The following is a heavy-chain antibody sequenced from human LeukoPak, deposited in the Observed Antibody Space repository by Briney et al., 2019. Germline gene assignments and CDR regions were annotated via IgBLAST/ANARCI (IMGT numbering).Heavy chain of an antibody. Sequence: SETLSLTCAVSGFPISRDDYWGWIRQPPGTGLEWIGGICQSGSTYYNPSVKSRVTISGDTSNNQFSLKLSSVTAADTAVYYCARNYYDSRGYSRCWFDPWGQGTLVTVSS. CDR3: ARNYYDSRGYSRCWFDP. V-gene: IGHV4-38-2*01. CDR1: GFPISRDDY. CDR2: ICQSGST. D-gene: IGHD3-22*01. J-gene: IGHJ5*02.